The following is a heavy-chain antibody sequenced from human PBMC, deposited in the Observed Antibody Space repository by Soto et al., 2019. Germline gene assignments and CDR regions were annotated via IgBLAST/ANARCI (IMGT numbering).Heavy chain of an antibody. D-gene: IGHD3-9*01. CDR3: AKSYFDWLLGPFCFDY. J-gene: IGHJ4*02. CDR1: GYTLTELS. V-gene: IGHV1-24*01. Sequence: GASVKVSCKVSGYTLTELSMHWVRQAPGKGLEWMGGFDPEDGETIYAQKFQGRVTMTEDTSTDTAYMELSSLRSEDTAVYYCAKSYFDWLLGPFCFDYWGQGTLVTVSS. CDR2: FDPEDGET.